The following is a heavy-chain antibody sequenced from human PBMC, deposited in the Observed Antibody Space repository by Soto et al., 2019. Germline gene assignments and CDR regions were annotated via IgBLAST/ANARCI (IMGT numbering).Heavy chain of an antibody. V-gene: IGHV1-58*01. Sequence: AXVKVSCKASGFTVTSSAVQWVRQVRGQRLEWIGWIVVGSGNTNYAQKFQERVTITRDMSTSTAYMELSSLRSEDTAVYYCAAESTLGFDYWGQGTLVTVSS. CDR3: AAESTLGFDY. CDR1: GFTVTSSA. D-gene: IGHD3-16*01. J-gene: IGHJ4*02. CDR2: IVVGSGNT.